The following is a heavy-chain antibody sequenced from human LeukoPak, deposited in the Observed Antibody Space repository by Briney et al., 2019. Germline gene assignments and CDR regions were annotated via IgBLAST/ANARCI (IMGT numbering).Heavy chain of an antibody. CDR2: ISAYNGNT. CDR3: ARSRATVVTIRSFQIDY. Sequence: GASVKVSCKASGYTFTSNGISWVRQAPGQGLEWMGWISAYNGNTNYEQKLQGRVTMTTDTSTSTAYMELSSLRSEDTAVYYCARSRATVVTIRSFQIDYWGQGTLVTVSS. V-gene: IGHV1-18*01. J-gene: IGHJ4*02. D-gene: IGHD4-23*01. CDR1: GYTFTSNG.